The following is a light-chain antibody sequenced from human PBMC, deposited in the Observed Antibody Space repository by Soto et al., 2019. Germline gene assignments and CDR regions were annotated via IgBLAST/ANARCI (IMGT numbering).Light chain of an antibody. CDR3: AAWDDSLSGYV. CDR2: RNN. J-gene: IGLJ1*01. V-gene: IGLV1-47*01. CDR1: SSNIGSNY. Sequence: QSVLTQPPSASGTPGQRVTISCSGSSSNIGSNYVYWYQQLQGTAPKLLIYRNNQRPPGVPDRFSGSKSGTSASLAISGLRSEDEADYYCAAWDDSLSGYVFGTGTKVTVL.